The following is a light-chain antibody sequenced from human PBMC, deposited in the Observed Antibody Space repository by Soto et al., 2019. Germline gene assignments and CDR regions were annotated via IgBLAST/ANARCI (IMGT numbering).Light chain of an antibody. J-gene: IGKJ4*01. CDR1: QAVNTK. V-gene: IGKV3D-15*01. Sequence: IVMTQSPATLSVSPGETATLSCRASQAVNTKLAWYQQSPGQAPRLLIFGASTRASGIPARFSGSGSGTEFTLTIRRLQPEDVATYYCQQYSAWPPITFGGGTRVEIK. CDR3: QQYSAWPPIT. CDR2: GAS.